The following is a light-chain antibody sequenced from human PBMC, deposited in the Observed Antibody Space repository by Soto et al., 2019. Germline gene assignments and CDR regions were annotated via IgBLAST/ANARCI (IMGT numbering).Light chain of an antibody. Sequence: DIQMTQSPSSLSASVGDRVTITCRASQGISNYLAWHQQKPGQVPKLLIYAASTLQSGVPSRFSGSGFGTDFTLTISRLQPEDVATYYCQKYNTPFVTFGGGTKVEIK. V-gene: IGKV1-27*01. J-gene: IGKJ4*01. CDR2: AAS. CDR3: QKYNTPFVT. CDR1: QGISNY.